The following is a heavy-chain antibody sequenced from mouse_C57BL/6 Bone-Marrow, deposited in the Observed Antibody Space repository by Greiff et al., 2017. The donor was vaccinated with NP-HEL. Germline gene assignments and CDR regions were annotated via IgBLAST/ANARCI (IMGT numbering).Heavy chain of an antibody. D-gene: IGHD2-3*01. V-gene: IGHV1-72*01. CDR2: IDPNSGGT. J-gene: IGHJ3*01. CDR1: GYTFTSYW. CDR3: ASLYDGYSLAY. Sequence: QVQLKQPGAELVKPGASVKLSCKASGYTFTSYWMHWVKQRPGRGLEWIGRIDPNSGGTKYNEKFKSRATLTVDKPSSTAYMQLSSLTSEDSAVYYCASLYDGYSLAYWGQGTLVTVSA.